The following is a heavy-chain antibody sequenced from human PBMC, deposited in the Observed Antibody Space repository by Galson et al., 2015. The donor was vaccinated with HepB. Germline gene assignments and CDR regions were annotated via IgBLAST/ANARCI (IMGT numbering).Heavy chain of an antibody. Sequence: SETLSLTCAVYGGSFSGYYWSWIRQPPGKGLEWIGEINHSGSTNYNPSLKSRVTISVDTSKNQFSLKLSSVTAADTAVYYCARQLSTIYDFQGYFDYWGQGTLVTVSS. V-gene: IGHV4-34*01. CDR2: INHSGST. D-gene: IGHD3-3*01. J-gene: IGHJ4*02. CDR3: ARQLSTIYDFQGYFDY. CDR1: GGSFSGYY.